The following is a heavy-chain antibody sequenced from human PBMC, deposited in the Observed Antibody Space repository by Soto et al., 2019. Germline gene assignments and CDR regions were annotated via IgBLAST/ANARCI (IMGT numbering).Heavy chain of an antibody. V-gene: IGHV5-51*01. Sequence: PGESLKISCKGSGYSFTSYWIGWVRQMPGKGLEWMGIIYPGDSDTRYSPSFQGQVTISADKSISTAYLQWSSLKASDTAMYYCARSGFFLYRYCSSTSCSGWPYYYYGMDVWGQGTTVTVSS. CDR3: ARSGFFLYRYCSSTSCSGWPYYYYGMDV. CDR2: IYPGDSDT. CDR1: GYSFTSYW. J-gene: IGHJ6*02. D-gene: IGHD2-2*01.